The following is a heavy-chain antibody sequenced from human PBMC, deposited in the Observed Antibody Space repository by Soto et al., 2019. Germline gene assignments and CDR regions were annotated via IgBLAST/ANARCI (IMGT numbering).Heavy chain of an antibody. J-gene: IGHJ4*02. Sequence: NPSETLSLTCTVSGGSISSGGYYWSWIRQHPGKGLEWIGYIYYSGSTYYNPSLKSRVTISVDTSKNQFSLKLSSVTAADTAVYYCARGEYYYDSSGYYPRPLGYWGQGTLVTVSS. V-gene: IGHV4-31*03. CDR2: IYYSGST. CDR3: ARGEYYYDSSGYYPRPLGY. D-gene: IGHD3-22*01. CDR1: GGSISSGGYY.